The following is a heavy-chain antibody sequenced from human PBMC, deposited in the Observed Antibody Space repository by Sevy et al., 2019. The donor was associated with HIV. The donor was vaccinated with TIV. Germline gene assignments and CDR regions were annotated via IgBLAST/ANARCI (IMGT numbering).Heavy chain of an antibody. D-gene: IGHD3-3*01. CDR1: GGTFTSYA. CDR3: ARAIFGVVNEGGYYYYMDV. J-gene: IGHJ6*03. CDR2: IIPIFGTA. V-gene: IGHV1-69*06. Sequence: ASVKVSCKASGGTFTSYAISWVRQAPGQGLEWMGGIIPIFGTANYAQKFQGRVTITADKSTSTAYMELSSLRSEETAVYYCARAIFGVVNEGGYYYYMDVWGKGTTVTVS.